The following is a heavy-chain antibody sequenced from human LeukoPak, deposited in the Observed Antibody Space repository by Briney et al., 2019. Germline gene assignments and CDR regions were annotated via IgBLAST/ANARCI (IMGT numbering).Heavy chain of an antibody. CDR2: INPNSGGT. Sequence: ASVKVSRKASGYTFTGYYMHWVRQAPGQGLEWMGWINPNSGGTNYAQKFQGWVTMTRDTSISTAYMELSRLRSDDTAMYYCARRYSYGSGAFDIWGQGTMVTVSS. J-gene: IGHJ3*02. CDR3: ARRYSYGSGAFDI. CDR1: GYTFTGYY. V-gene: IGHV1-2*04. D-gene: IGHD5-18*01.